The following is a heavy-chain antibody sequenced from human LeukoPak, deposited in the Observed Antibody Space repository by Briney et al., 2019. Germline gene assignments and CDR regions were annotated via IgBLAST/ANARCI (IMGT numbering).Heavy chain of an antibody. CDR3: ARVGSSGWYVHPTLDY. D-gene: IGHD6-19*01. V-gene: IGHV1-2*02. CDR1: GYTFTGYY. Sequence: ASVTVSCKASGYTFTGYYMHWVRQAPGQGLEWMGWINPNSGDTNYAQKFQGRVTVTRDTSISTAYMELSRLRSDDTAVYYCARVGSSGWYVHPTLDYGGQGTLVTVSS. J-gene: IGHJ4*02. CDR2: INPNSGDT.